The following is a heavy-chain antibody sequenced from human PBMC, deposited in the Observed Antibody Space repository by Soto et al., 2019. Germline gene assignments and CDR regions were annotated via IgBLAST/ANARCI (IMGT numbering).Heavy chain of an antibody. Sequence: GGSLRLSCAASGFTFSSYAMSWVRQAPGKGLEWVSAISGSGGSTYYADSVKGRFTISRDNSKNTLYLQMNSLRAEDTAVYYCAKDAGPLVGYCSGGSCYSGVSPPSQFVAWGQGTLVTVSS. D-gene: IGHD2-15*01. V-gene: IGHV3-23*01. CDR3: AKDAGPLVGYCSGGSCYSGVSPPSQFVA. J-gene: IGHJ4*02. CDR1: GFTFSSYA. CDR2: ISGSGGST.